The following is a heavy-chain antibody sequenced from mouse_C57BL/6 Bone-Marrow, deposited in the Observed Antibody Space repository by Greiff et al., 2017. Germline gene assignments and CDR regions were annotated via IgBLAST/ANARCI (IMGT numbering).Heavy chain of an antibody. J-gene: IGHJ2*01. D-gene: IGHD2-2*01. CDR2: IYPGSGST. CDR1: GYTFTSYW. Sequence: QVQLQQPGAELVKPGASVKMSCKASGYTFTSYWITWVKQRPGQGLEWIGDIYPGSGSTNYNEKFKSKATLTVDNSSSTAYMQLSSLTSEDSAVYYCAGGYDVNYWGQGTTLTVSS. CDR3: AGGYDVNY. V-gene: IGHV1-55*01.